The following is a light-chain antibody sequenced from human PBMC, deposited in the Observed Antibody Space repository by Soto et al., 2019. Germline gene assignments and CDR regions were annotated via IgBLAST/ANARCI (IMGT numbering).Light chain of an antibody. V-gene: IGKV3-20*01. CDR3: QHHGDLIG. CDR2: GAS. J-gene: IGKJ4*01. CDR1: QTINNNY. Sequence: IILTQSPGTLSLSPGGRVTLSCKASQTINNNYVAWYQQRPGRAPRLLVYGASARATGIPDRFRGSGAGTDFTLTISRLEPEDFAVYYCQHHGDLIGFGGGTKV.